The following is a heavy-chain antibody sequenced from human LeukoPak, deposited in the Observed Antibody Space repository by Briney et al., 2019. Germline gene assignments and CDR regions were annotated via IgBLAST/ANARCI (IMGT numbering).Heavy chain of an antibody. D-gene: IGHD2-15*01. J-gene: IGHJ4*02. CDR3: AVGDYADY. CDR1: GFTFRSYA. CDR2: ISDSGGST. Sequence: PGESLRLSCAAPGFTFRSYAMSSVRQAPGKGVEWVSAISDSGGSTYYADSVKGLFTISIDTSKNTLFLQMNSLRVEDTAVYYCAVGDYADYWGQGTLVTVSS. V-gene: IGHV3-23*01.